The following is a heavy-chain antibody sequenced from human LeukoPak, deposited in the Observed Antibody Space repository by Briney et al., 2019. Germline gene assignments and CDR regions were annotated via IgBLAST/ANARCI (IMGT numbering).Heavy chain of an antibody. CDR1: GFTFSSYG. CDR3: AKEWWEPTRDDYFDY. CDR2: ISYDGSNK. J-gene: IGHJ4*02. D-gene: IGHD1-26*01. V-gene: IGHV3-30*18. Sequence: PGGSLRLSCAASGFTFSSYGMHWVRQAPGKGLEWVAVISYDGSNKYYADSVKGRFTISRDNSKNTLYLQLNSLRAEDTAVYYCAKEWWEPTRDDYFDYWGQGTLVTVSS.